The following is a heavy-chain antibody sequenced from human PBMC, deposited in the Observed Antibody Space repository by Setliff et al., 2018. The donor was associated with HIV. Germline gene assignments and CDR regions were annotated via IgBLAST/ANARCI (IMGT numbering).Heavy chain of an antibody. Sequence: SETLSLTCAVYGGSFSDYYWNWIRQPPGKGLEWIGEINHSGSTNYNPSLKSRVAISVDTSKNQFSLKLSSMTAADTAVYYCARGRAYSSGWGLLRNYYMDVWGKGTTVTVSS. CDR3: ARGRAYSSGWGLLRNYYMDV. V-gene: IGHV4-34*01. CDR2: INHSGST. D-gene: IGHD6-19*01. J-gene: IGHJ6*03. CDR1: GGSFSDYY.